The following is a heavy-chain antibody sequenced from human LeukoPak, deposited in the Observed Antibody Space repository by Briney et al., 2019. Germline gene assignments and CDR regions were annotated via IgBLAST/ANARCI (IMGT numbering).Heavy chain of an antibody. CDR2: ISGSGGTT. CDR1: GFTFSTYA. CDR3: ANVRYFDWYYFDY. D-gene: IGHD3-9*01. Sequence: GGSLRLSCAASGFTFSTYAMNWVRQAPGKGLDWVSGISGSGGTTYYADSVKGRFTISRDNSKNTLYLQMNSLRAEDTAVYYCANVRYFDWYYFDYWGQGALVTVSS. V-gene: IGHV3-23*01. J-gene: IGHJ4*02.